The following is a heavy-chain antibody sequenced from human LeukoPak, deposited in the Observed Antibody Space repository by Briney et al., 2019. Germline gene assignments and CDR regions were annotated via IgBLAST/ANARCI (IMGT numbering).Heavy chain of an antibody. J-gene: IGHJ3*02. CDR2: INHSGGT. V-gene: IGHV4-34*01. D-gene: IGHD3-10*01. CDR3: ARDRFASLAAETFDI. Sequence: SETLSLTCAVYGGSFSGYSWNWIRQPPVKGLEWIGEINHSGGTNYNPSLKSRVTISVDRSKNQFSLKLSSVTAADTAVYYCARDRFASLAAETFDIWGQGTMVTVSS. CDR1: GGSFSGYS.